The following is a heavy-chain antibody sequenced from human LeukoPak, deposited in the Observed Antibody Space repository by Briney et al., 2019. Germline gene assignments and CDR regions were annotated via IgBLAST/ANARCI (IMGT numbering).Heavy chain of an antibody. Sequence: PSETLSLTCAVYGGSFSGYYWSTIRQPPGKGLEWIGDINHSGSTNYNPSLKRRVTISVDTSKNQFSLKLSSVTAADTAVYYCARGHHDYVWGSYRYTRGFDYWGQGTLVTVSS. V-gene: IGHV4-34*01. D-gene: IGHD3-16*02. J-gene: IGHJ4*02. CDR1: GGSFSGYY. CDR2: INHSGST. CDR3: ARGHHDYVWGSYRYTRGFDY.